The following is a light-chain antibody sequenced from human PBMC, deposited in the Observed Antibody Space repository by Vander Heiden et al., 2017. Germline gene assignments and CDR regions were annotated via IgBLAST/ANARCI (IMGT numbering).Light chain of an antibody. CDR1: NFQYKY. Sequence: SYDLTPSPSLSVSAGQTASITCSASNFQYKYVFRHQQKPGQSPVLVIYLNDKRPPGSPERFSASKSAYSATLTISGTRAVDESDYYCQIWASNSVVFGGGTKLTV. J-gene: IGLJ2*01. CDR2: LND. CDR3: QIWASNSVV. V-gene: IGLV3-1*01.